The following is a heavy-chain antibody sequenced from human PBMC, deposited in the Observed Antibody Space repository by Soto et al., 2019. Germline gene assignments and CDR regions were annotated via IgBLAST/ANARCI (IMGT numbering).Heavy chain of an antibody. D-gene: IGHD2-21*01. CDR3: VRDLIPSGSSYLAY. J-gene: IGHJ4*02. CDR2: ISGSGGST. V-gene: IGHV3-23*01. Sequence: GGFLRLSCAASGVTFISYAMSWVRQASGKGLEWVSAISGSGGSTYYADSVKGRFTISRDNSKNTLYLQMHSPRAEDTAVYYCVRDLIPSGSSYLAYWGQGNLVTVSS. CDR1: GVTFISYA.